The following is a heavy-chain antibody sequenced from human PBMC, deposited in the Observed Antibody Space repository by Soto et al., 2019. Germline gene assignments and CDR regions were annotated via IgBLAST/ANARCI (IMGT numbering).Heavy chain of an antibody. CDR3: ARYLSGAGTGGGAFDI. V-gene: IGHV1-69*02. CDR2: IIPILGIA. Sequence: SVKVSCKASGGTFSSYTNSWVRQAPGQGLEWMGRIIPILGIANYAQKFQGRVTITADKSTSTAYMELSSLRSEDTAVYYCARYLSGAGTGGGAFDIWGQGTMVTVSS. CDR1: GGTFSSYT. J-gene: IGHJ3*02. D-gene: IGHD6-13*01.